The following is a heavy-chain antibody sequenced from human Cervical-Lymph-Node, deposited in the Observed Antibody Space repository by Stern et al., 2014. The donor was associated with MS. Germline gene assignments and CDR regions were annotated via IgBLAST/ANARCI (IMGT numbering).Heavy chain of an antibody. Sequence: EVQLVESGGGLVKPGGSLRLSCAASGFNFSIYNMNWVRQAPGKGLEWVSSISSRSRTNYADSVRGRFTISRDNAKNSLFLQMNSLRAEDTAIYYCARDLRLDYWGQGTLVTVSS. V-gene: IGHV3-21*01. J-gene: IGHJ4*02. CDR3: ARDLRLDY. CDR1: GFNFSIYN. CDR2: ISSRSRT.